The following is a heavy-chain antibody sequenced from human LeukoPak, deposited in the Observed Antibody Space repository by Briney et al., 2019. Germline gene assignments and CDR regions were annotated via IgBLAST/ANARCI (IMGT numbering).Heavy chain of an antibody. D-gene: IGHD5-24*01. V-gene: IGHV3-21*01. CDR3: ARGEETATITALDS. J-gene: IGHJ4*02. CDR1: GFTFSNYD. CDR2: ISSSSSYI. Sequence: GGSLRVSCAASGFTFSNYDMHWVRQAPGKGPEWVSAISSSSSYIYYADSIKGRFTISRDNAQNVLYRQMNITKAVDTAVYFCARGEETATITALDSWGQGTLVTVSS.